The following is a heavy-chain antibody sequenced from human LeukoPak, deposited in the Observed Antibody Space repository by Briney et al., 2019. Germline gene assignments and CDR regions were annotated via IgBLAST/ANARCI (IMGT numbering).Heavy chain of an antibody. J-gene: IGHJ4*02. CDR3: ARGDRVEDTTIITNHFDY. D-gene: IGHD5-18*01. CDR2: IYPDDSDT. CDR1: GYSFTTYW. Sequence: GESLKISCKGSGYSFTTYWIAWVRPMPGKGLEWMGIIYPDDSDTRYSPSFQGQVTISVDKSLSTAYLQWISLKASDTAMYYCARGDRVEDTTIITNHFDYWGQGTLVTVSS. V-gene: IGHV5-51*01.